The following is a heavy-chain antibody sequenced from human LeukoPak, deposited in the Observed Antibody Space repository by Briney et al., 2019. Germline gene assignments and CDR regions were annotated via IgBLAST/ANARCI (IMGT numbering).Heavy chain of an antibody. CDR2: IGAAGDT. J-gene: IGHJ4*02. Sequence: GGSLRLSCAASGFTFSSYDMHWVRQAKGKGLEWVSGIGAAGDTYYSGSVKGRFTISRQNAQNSLYLQMNSLRVGDTAVYYCARGLPGGFDYWGQGTLVTVSS. CDR3: ARGLPGGFDY. V-gene: IGHV3-13*04. CDR1: GFTFSSYD. D-gene: IGHD2-21*02.